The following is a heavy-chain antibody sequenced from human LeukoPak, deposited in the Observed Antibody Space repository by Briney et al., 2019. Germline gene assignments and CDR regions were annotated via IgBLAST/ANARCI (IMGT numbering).Heavy chain of an antibody. J-gene: IGHJ4*02. CDR2: ISYDGSNK. Sequence: PGGSLRLSCAASGFTFSSYAMHWVRQAPGKGLEWVAVISYDGSNKYYADSVKGRFTISRDNSKNTLYLQMNSLRAEDTAVYYCAKDLKGSTSCPDYWGQGTLVTVSS. CDR1: GFTFSSYA. V-gene: IGHV3-30-3*01. D-gene: IGHD2-2*01. CDR3: AKDLKGSTSCPDY.